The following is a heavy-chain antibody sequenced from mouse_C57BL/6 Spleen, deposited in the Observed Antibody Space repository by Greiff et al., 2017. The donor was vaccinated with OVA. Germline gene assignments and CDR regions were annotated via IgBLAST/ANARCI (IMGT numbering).Heavy chain of an antibody. V-gene: IGHV1-18*01. Sequence: VQLQQSGPELVKPGASVKIPCKASGYTFTDYNMDWVKQSHGKSLEWIGDINPNNGGPIYNQKFKGKATLTVDKSSSTAYMELRSLTSEDTAVYYCARLGYYGSSLFAYWGQGTLVTVSA. CDR3: ARLGYYGSSLFAY. J-gene: IGHJ3*01. CDR1: GYTFTDYN. CDR2: INPNNGGP. D-gene: IGHD1-1*01.